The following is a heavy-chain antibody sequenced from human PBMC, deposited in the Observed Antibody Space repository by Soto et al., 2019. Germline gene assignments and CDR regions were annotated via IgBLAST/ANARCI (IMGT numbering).Heavy chain of an antibody. Sequence: GGSLRLSCAASGFTVSSNYMSWVRQAPGKGLEWISIIYSAGNTYYADSVKGRFTISRDNSKNTLYLQMNSLGAEDTAVYYCARDYYDFWSGYYLQHWFDPWGQGTLVTVSS. CDR2: IYSAGNT. J-gene: IGHJ5*02. CDR1: GFTVSSNY. D-gene: IGHD3-3*01. CDR3: ARDYYDFWSGYYLQHWFDP. V-gene: IGHV3-66*01.